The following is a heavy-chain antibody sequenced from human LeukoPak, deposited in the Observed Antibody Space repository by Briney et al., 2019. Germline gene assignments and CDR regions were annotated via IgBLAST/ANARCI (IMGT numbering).Heavy chain of an antibody. CDR3: ARRSDFWNAYFFDY. V-gene: IGHV4-59*08. CDR2: IYYSGST. Sequence: KPSETLSLTCTVPGGSISSYYWSWIRQPPGKGLEWIGYIYYSGSTNYNPSLKSRVTISVDASKNQFSLKLSSVTAADTAVYYCARRSDFWNAYFFDYWGQGTLVTVSS. D-gene: IGHD3-3*01. CDR1: GGSISSYY. J-gene: IGHJ4*02.